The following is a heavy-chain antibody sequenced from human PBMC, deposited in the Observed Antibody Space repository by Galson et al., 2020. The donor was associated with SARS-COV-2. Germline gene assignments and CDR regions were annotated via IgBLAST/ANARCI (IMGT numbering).Heavy chain of an antibody. J-gene: IGHJ4*02. CDR2: IYDSGTT. CDR3: ARMKRPARYLDY. V-gene: IGHV4-30-4*01. Sequence: SQTLSLTCRVSGGSISSGDYYWSWIRQHPGKGLEWIGHIYDSGTTYYNPSLDSRLSMSVDKFENHFSLRLSSVTAADTAVYYCARMKRPARYLDYWGQGTLVTVSS. CDR1: GGSISSGDYY.